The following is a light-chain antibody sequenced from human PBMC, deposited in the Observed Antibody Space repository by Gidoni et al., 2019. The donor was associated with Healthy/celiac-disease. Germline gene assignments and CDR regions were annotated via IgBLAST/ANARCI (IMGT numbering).Light chain of an antibody. CDR2: GAS. CDR1: QSVSSN. Sequence: EIVMTQSPATLSVSPGERATLSCRASQSVSSNLAWYQQKPGQAPRLLIYGASTRATGIPARFSGSGSGTEFTLTISSLQSEDFAVYYCQQYNNWPHDFGPGTKVDIK. CDR3: QQYNNWPHD. V-gene: IGKV3-15*01. J-gene: IGKJ3*01.